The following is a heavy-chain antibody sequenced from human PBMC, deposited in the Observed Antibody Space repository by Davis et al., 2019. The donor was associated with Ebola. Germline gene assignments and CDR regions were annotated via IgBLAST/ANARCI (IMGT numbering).Heavy chain of an antibody. D-gene: IGHD1-26*01. V-gene: IGHV3-30*03. Sequence: GESLKISCAASGFTFSSYGMHWVRQAPGKGLEWVAVISYDGSNKYYADSVKGRFTISRDNSKNTLYLQMNSLRAEDTAIYYCEQGERWGQGTRITVSS. CDR1: GFTFSSYG. J-gene: IGHJ4*02. CDR2: ISYDGSNK. CDR3: EQGER.